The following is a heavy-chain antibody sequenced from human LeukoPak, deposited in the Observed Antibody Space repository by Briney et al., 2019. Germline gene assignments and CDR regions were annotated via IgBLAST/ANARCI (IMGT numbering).Heavy chain of an antibody. D-gene: IGHD3-10*01. CDR3: ARNVGSLWFGELFDY. Sequence: ASVKVSCKASGYTFTSYAMHWVRQAPGQRLEWMGWINAGNGNTKYSQKFQGRVTITRDTSASTAYMELSSLRSEDTAVYYCARNVGSLWFGELFDYWGQGTLVTASS. V-gene: IGHV1-3*01. J-gene: IGHJ4*02. CDR2: INAGNGNT. CDR1: GYTFTSYA.